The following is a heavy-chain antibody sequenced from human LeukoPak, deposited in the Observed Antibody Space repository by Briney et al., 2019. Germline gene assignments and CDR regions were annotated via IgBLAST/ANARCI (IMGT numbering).Heavy chain of an antibody. CDR1: GGSISSSSYS. CDR2: IYYSGST. J-gene: IGHJ6*02. V-gene: IGHV4-39*01. D-gene: IGHD1-14*01. Sequence: SETLSLTCTVSGGSISSSSYSWGWLRQPPGKGLEWIVSIYYSGSTYYNPSLNSRVTISVDTSKNQFSLKLSSVTAADTAVYYCARQAGDLTGYYYYYYGMDVWGQGTTVTVSS. CDR3: ARQAGDLTGYYYYYYGMDV.